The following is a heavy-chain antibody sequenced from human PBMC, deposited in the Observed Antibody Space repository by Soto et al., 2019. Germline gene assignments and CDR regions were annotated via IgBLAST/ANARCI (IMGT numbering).Heavy chain of an antibody. J-gene: IGHJ3*02. CDR2: IYSGGST. CDR3: ARDSPLTSARAFDI. CDR1: GFTVSSNY. Sequence: LRLSCAASGFTVSSNYMSWVRQAPGKGLEWVSVIYSGGSTYYADSVKGRFTISRDSSKNTVYLQINSLGAEDTAVYYCARDSPLTSARAFDIWGQGTVVTASS. V-gene: IGHV3-53*01.